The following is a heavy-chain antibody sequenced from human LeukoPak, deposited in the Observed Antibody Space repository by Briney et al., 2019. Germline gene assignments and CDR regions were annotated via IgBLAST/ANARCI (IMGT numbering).Heavy chain of an antibody. D-gene: IGHD3-22*01. V-gene: IGHV4-4*07. Sequence: SETLSLTCTVSGGSISSYYWSWIRQPAGKGLEWIGRTYTTGITNYNPSLKSRVTMSVDTSKNQFSLKLTSVTAADTAVYYCARDGYYYDSSGYYFWGQGTLVTVSS. CDR1: GGSISSYY. CDR3: ARDGYYYDSSGYYF. J-gene: IGHJ4*02. CDR2: TYTTGIT.